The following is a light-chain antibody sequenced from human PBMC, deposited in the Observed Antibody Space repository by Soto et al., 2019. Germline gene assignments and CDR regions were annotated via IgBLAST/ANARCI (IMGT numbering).Light chain of an antibody. CDR2: VAP. CDR1: QNMEKY. CDR3: QQYSHLIT. J-gene: IGKJ1*01. V-gene: IGKV1-33*01. Sequence: DIQMTQSPSSLSASVGDSVSITGGASQNMEKYVNWYQVKPGKAPKLLLSVAPGFQGDVPSYFSGSGSGTDFTFTISSLQPEDIATYYCQQYSHLITFGQGTKA.